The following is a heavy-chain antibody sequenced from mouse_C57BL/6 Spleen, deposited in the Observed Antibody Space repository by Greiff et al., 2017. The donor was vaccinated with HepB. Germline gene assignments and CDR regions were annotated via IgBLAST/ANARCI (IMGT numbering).Heavy chain of an antibody. CDR1: GFTFSSYA. D-gene: IGHD2-14*01. V-gene: IGHV5-4*01. J-gene: IGHJ3*01. CDR3: ARVYDWFAY. Sequence: EVQVVESGGGLVKPGGSLKLSCAASGFTFSSYAMSWVRQTPEKRLEWVATISDGGSYTYYPDNVKGRFTISRDNAKNNLYLQMSHLKSEDTAMYYCARVYDWFAYWGQGTLVTVSA. CDR2: ISDGGSYT.